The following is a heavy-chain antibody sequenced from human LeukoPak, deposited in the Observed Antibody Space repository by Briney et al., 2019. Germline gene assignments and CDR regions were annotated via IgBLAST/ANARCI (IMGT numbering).Heavy chain of an antibody. J-gene: IGHJ6*02. CDR1: GYTFTGYY. CDR3: ARDFMREQWLVGEDYYYGMDV. D-gene: IGHD6-19*01. Sequence: GASVKVSCKASGYTFTGYYMHWVRQAPGQGLEWMGWINPNSGGTNYAQKFQGRVTMTRDTSISTAYMELSRLRSDDTAVYYCARDFMREQWLVGEDYYYGMDVWGQGTTVAVSS. V-gene: IGHV1-2*02. CDR2: INPNSGGT.